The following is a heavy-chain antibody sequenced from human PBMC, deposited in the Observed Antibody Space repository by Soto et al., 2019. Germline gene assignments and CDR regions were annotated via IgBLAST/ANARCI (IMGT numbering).Heavy chain of an antibody. D-gene: IGHD6-13*01. CDR1: GSSFTSYW. J-gene: IGHJ4*02. CDR3: ASIIASAGTVDY. V-gene: IGHV5-51*01. CDR2: IYPGDSDT. Sequence: GESLKISCKGSGSSFTSYWIGLVRHLPGKGLEWMGIIYPGDSDTRYSPSFQGQFTISADKSISTAYLQWSSLKASDTAMYYCASIIASAGTVDYWGQRTLVTVSS.